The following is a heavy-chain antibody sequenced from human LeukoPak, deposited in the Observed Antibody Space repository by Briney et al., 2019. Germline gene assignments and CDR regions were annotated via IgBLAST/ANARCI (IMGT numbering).Heavy chain of an antibody. V-gene: IGHV1-8*02. CDR3: ARGLGGYSSGCD. D-gene: IGHD6-19*01. J-gene: IGHJ4*02. CDR2: MNPNSGNT. CDR1: GGTFSSYA. Sequence: ASVKVSCKXSGGTFSSYAISWVRQAPGQGLEWMGWMNPNSGNTGYAQKFQGRVTMTRNTSISTAYMELSSLRSEDTAVYYCARGLGGYSSGCDWGQGTLVTVSS.